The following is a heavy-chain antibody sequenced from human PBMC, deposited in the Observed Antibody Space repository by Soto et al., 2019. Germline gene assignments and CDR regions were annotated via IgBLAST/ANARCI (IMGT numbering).Heavy chain of an antibody. V-gene: IGHV3-30-3*01. CDR1: GFTFSSYA. J-gene: IGHJ4*02. Sequence: QVQLVASGGGVVQPGRSLRLSCAASGFTFSSYAMHWVRQAPGKGLEWVAVISYDVNNKYYADSVEGRFTISRDNSKSTLYLQMNSLGPEDTALYFCASARGYSTLQYGFHFDYWGQGSLVTVSS. D-gene: IGHD5-18*01. CDR2: ISYDVNNK. CDR3: ASARGYSTLQYGFHFDY.